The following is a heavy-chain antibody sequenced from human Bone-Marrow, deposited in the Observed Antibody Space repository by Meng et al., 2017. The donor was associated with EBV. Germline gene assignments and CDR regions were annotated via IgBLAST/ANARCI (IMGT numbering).Heavy chain of an antibody. V-gene: IGHV1-8*01. CDR3: ARGYYDSSGYYNWSIDY. J-gene: IGHJ4*02. CDR1: XYTFTSYD. Sequence: QVQLVQSGAEVKKXXAXVKVSXXAXXYTFTSYDIKWVRQATGQGLEWMGWMNPNSGNTGYAQKFQGRVTMTRNTSISTAYMELSSLRSEDTAVYYCARGYYDSSGYYNWSIDYWGQGTLVTVSS. D-gene: IGHD3-22*01. CDR2: MNPNSGNT.